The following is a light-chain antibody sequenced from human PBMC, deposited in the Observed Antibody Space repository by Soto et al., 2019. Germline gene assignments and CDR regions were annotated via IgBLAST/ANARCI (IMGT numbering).Light chain of an antibody. J-gene: IGLJ1*01. CDR1: SSDVGGYNY. CDR3: SSYAGTNNYV. V-gene: IGLV2-8*01. CDR2: EVF. Sequence: QSVLTQPPSASESPGQTVTISCTGTSSDVGGYNYVSWYQQHPGKAPKLMIYEVFKRPSGVPDRFSGSKSGNTASLTVSGLQAEVEADYYCSSYAGTNNYVFGTGTKVTVL.